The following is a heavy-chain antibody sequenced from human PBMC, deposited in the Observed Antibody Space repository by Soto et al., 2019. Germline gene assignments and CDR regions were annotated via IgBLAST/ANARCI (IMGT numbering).Heavy chain of an antibody. V-gene: IGHV4-61*01. CDR1: GGSVSSGSYY. CDR2: IYYSGST. Sequence: SETLSLTCTVSGGSVSSGSYYWSWIRQPPGKGLEWIGYIYYSGSTNYNPSLKSRVTISVDTSKNQFSLKLSSVTAADTAMYYCARGPGYSYGYYYCYYGMDVWGQGTTVTVSS. CDR3: ARGPGYSYGYYYCYYGMDV. J-gene: IGHJ6*02. D-gene: IGHD5-18*01.